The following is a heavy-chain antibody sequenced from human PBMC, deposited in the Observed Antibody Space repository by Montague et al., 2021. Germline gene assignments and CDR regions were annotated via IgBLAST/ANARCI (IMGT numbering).Heavy chain of an antibody. CDR1: VDFFTDYY. CDR3: VSIKWERQTRNYFEQ. Sequence: SETLSLTCDIYVDFFTDYYWGWIRQTPGKGLEWIGETNHGGTTKSNPSLKTRVSLSLDTSKSQLSLTLQSVTAADTAVYYCVSIKWERQTRNYFEQWGPGILVSVSS. V-gene: IGHV4-34*01. CDR2: TNHGGTT. D-gene: IGHD1-26*01. J-gene: IGHJ4*02.